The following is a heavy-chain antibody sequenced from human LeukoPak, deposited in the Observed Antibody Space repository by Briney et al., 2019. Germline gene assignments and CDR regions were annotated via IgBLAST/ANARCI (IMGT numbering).Heavy chain of an antibody. CDR2: IKQDTDER. V-gene: IGHV3-7*01. J-gene: IGHJ4*02. CDR1: RFTFRSYW. Sequence: GGSLRLSCTVSRFTFRSYWMTWVRQAPGKGLEWVAYIKQDTDERAYVDSVKGRFTISRDNAKNSLYLQINNLRVDDTAVYYCARDFQNIATDYWGQGTLVTVSS. D-gene: IGHD2/OR15-2a*01. CDR3: ARDFQNIATDY.